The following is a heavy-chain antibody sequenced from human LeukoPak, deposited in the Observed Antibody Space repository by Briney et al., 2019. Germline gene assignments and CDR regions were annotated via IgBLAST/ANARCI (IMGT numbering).Heavy chain of an antibody. CDR3: ARRAGAYSHPYDY. V-gene: IGHV3-30-3*01. J-gene: IGHJ4*02. CDR2: IRYDGSNK. Sequence: GGSLRLSCAASGFTFSSYAMYWVRQAPGKGLEWVAVIRYDGSNKYYADSVKGRFTISRDNSKNTLYLQMNSLRAEDTAVYYCARRAGAYSHPYDYWGQGTLVTVSS. D-gene: IGHD4/OR15-4a*01. CDR1: GFTFSSYA.